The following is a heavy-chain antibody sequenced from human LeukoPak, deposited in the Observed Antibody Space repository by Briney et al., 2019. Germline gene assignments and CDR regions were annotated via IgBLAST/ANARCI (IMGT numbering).Heavy chain of an antibody. D-gene: IGHD2-2*01. J-gene: IGHJ4*02. CDR1: GYTSTAYY. V-gene: IGHV1-2*02. Sequence: SVKVSCKVSGYTSTAYYMHWVRQAPGQGLEWMGWINPNSGGTNYAQKFQGRVTMARDTSISTAYMELSRLRSDKTAVYYCARDLGTSCYDYWGQGTLVTVSS. CDR2: INPNSGGT. CDR3: ARDLGTSCYDY.